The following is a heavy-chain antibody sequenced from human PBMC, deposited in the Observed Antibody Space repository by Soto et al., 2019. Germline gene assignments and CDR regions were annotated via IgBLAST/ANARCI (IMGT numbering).Heavy chain of an antibody. V-gene: IGHV1-69*12. Sequence: QVQLVQSGAEVKKPGSSVKVSCKASGGTFSSYAISWVRQAPGQGLEWMGGIIPIFGTANYAEKFQGRVTITADESTSTADMELSSVRSEDTAVYYCASNDSSGYYYGDPPLWGQGTLVTVSS. J-gene: IGHJ4*02. CDR3: ASNDSSGYYYGDPPL. CDR1: GGTFSSYA. CDR2: IIPIFGTA. D-gene: IGHD3-22*01.